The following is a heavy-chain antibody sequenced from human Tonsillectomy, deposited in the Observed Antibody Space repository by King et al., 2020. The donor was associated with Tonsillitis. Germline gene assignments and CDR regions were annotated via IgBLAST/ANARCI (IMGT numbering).Heavy chain of an antibody. CDR1: GGSISSSSYY. J-gene: IGHJ4*02. CDR2: IYYSGST. V-gene: IGHV4-39*07. CDR3: ARHRQGAYYDSSGYFDY. D-gene: IGHD3-22*01. Sequence: QLQESGPGLVKPSETLSLTCTVSGGSISSSSYYWGWIRQPPGKGLEWIGSIYYSGSTYCNPSLKSRVTISVDTSKNQFSLKLSSVTAADTAVYYCARHRQGAYYDSSGYFDYWGQGTLVTVSS.